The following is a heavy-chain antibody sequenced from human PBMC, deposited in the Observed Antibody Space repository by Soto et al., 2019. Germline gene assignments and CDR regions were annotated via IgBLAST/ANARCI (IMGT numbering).Heavy chain of an antibody. J-gene: IGHJ4*02. CDR2: IHYSGTT. CDR1: GDSISSSSYF. V-gene: IGHV4-39*01. D-gene: IGHD3-3*01. CDR3: ARTYSHYEPY. Sequence: QLQLQESGPGLVKPSETLSLTCTVSGDSISSSSYFWGWIRQPPGKGLEWIGSIHYSGTTYYNPSLKSRVTLSVAMSRSQFSLKLSSVTAADTAVYYCARTYSHYEPYWGQGTLVTVSS.